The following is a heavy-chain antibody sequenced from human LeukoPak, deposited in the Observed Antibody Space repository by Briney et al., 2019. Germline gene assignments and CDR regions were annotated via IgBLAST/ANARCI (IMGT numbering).Heavy chain of an antibody. CDR2: IYPGDFDT. CDR3: ARLPYFYDSSGYYGQYFDY. D-gene: IGHD3-22*01. Sequence: GESLKISCKGSGYSFTSYWIGWVRQMPGKGLEWMGIIYPGDFDTRYSPSFQGQVTISADKSISTAYLQLSSLKASDTAMYYCARLPYFYDSSGYYGQYFDYWGQGTLVTVSS. J-gene: IGHJ4*02. CDR1: GYSFTSYW. V-gene: IGHV5-51*01.